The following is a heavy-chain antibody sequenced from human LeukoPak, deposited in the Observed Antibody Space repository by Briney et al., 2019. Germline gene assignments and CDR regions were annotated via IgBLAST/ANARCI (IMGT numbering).Heavy chain of an antibody. Sequence: GASVKVSCKASGYTFTSYAMHWVRQAPGQRLEWMGWINAGNGNTKYSQKFQGRVTITRDTSASTAYMELSSLRSEDTAVYYCATARPIGKWWDPMYYYYGMDVWGQGTTVTVSS. V-gene: IGHV1-3*01. D-gene: IGHD2-15*01. CDR2: INAGNGNT. CDR3: ATARPIGKWWDPMYYYYGMDV. CDR1: GYTFTSYA. J-gene: IGHJ6*02.